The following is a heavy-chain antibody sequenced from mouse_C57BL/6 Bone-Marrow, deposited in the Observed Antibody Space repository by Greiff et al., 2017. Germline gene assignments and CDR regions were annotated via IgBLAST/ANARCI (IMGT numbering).Heavy chain of an antibody. V-gene: IGHV3-1*01. CDR1: GYSITSGYD. Sequence: EVKLVESGPGMVKPSQSLSLTCTVTGYSITSGYDWHWIRHFPGNKLEWMGYISYSGSTNYNPSLKSRISITHDTSKNHFFLKLNSVTTEDTATYYCARGYYYGSSYGGYFDVWGTGTTVTVSS. J-gene: IGHJ1*03. D-gene: IGHD1-1*01. CDR2: ISYSGST. CDR3: ARGYYYGSSYGGYFDV.